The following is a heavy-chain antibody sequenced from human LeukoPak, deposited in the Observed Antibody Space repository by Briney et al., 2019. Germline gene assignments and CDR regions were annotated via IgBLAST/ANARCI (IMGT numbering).Heavy chain of an antibody. V-gene: IGHV3-23*01. D-gene: IGHD3-3*01. CDR3: VKGGQNYDFWRFDY. J-gene: IGHJ4*02. CDR1: GFRFSRYA. Sequence: GGSLRLSCGASGFRFSRYAMSWVRQAPGKGLEWVSSISGSGGSTYYTDSVKGRFAISRDNSKSTLYLQMNSLGTDDTALYYCVKGGQNYDFWRFDYWGQGTLVTASS. CDR2: ISGSGGST.